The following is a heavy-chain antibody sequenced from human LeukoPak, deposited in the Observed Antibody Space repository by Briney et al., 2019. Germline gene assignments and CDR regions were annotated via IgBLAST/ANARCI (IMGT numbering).Heavy chain of an antibody. CDR1: GFTFSSYG. CDR3: ARDRRLQNVLRFLEWSRRYYYMDV. J-gene: IGHJ6*03. D-gene: IGHD3-3*01. V-gene: IGHV3-23*01. Sequence: GGSLRLSCAASGFTFSSYGMSWVRQAPGKGLEWVSAISGSGGSTYYADSVKGRFTISRDNAKNSLYLQMNSLRAEDTAVYYCARDRRLQNVLRFLEWSRRYYYMDVWGKGTTVTVSS. CDR2: ISGSGGST.